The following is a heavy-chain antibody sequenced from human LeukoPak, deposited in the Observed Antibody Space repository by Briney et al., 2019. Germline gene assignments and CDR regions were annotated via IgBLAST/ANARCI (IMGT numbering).Heavy chain of an antibody. V-gene: IGHV3-7*05. CDR1: GFTFSSYW. CDR3: AKQRAYWYFDF. J-gene: IGHJ2*01. D-gene: IGHD1/OR15-1a*01. Sequence: GGSLRLSCAASGFTFSSYWMSWVRQAPGKGLEWVANIKQDGSEKYYVDSVRGRFTISRDNAKNSLYLQMNSLRAEDTAVYYCAKQRAYWYFDFWGRGTLVTVSS. CDR2: IKQDGSEK.